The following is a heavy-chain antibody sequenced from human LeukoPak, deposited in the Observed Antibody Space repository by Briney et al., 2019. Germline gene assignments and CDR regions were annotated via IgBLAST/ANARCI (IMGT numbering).Heavy chain of an antibody. Sequence: GQSLRLSCAASGFTFDDYAMHWVRQAPGKGLEWVSGISWNSGSIGYADSVKGRFTISRDNAKNSLYLQMNSLRAEDTALYYCAKDKPNSSGYQGDVFDIWGQGTMVTVSS. J-gene: IGHJ3*02. D-gene: IGHD3-22*01. V-gene: IGHV3-9*01. CDR2: ISWNSGSI. CDR1: GFTFDDYA. CDR3: AKDKPNSSGYQGDVFDI.